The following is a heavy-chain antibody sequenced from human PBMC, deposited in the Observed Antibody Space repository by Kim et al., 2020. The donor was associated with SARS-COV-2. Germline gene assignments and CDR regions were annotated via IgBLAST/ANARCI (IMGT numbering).Heavy chain of an antibody. D-gene: IGHD2-2*01. CDR1: SGGYY. J-gene: IGHJ5*02. Sequence: SGGYYWSWIRQHPGKGLEWSRYIYDIGSTYYNPSLKSRVTISVDTSKNQFSLKLSSVTAADTAVYYCARGEDCSSTGCYVSWFDPWGQGTLAT. CDR3: ARGEDCSSTGCYVSWFDP. V-gene: IGHV4-31*02. CDR2: IYDIGST.